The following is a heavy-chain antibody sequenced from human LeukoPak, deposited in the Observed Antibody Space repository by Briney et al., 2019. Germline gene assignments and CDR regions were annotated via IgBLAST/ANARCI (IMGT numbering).Heavy chain of an antibody. J-gene: IGHJ4*02. CDR2: ISGSGDDT. D-gene: IGHD4-4*01. Sequence: GGSLRLSCAASGLTFSTSAMSWVSRAPGRGLQWVSAISGSGDDTHYADSVKGRFTISRDNSKNPLYLQMDSLRVEDTAIYYCAKDEGGDYRPLGSATRFYWGQRALITVSS. CDR3: AKDEGGDYRPLGSATRFY. CDR1: GLTFSTSA. V-gene: IGHV3-23*01.